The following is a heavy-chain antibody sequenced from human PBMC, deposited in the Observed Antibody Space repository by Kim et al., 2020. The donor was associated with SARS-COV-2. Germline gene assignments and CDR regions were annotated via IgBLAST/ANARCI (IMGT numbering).Heavy chain of an antibody. CDR2: IYYSGST. J-gene: IGHJ5*02. D-gene: IGHD3-22*01. CDR1: GGSISSGGYY. V-gene: IGHV4-31*03. CDR3: ARNIGITMIVVVTGWFDP. Sequence: PSDTLSLTCTVSGGSISSGGYYWSWIRQHPGKGLEWIGYIYYSGSTYYNPSLKSRVTISVDTSKNQFSLKLTSVTAADTAVYYCARNIGITMIVVVTGWFDPWGQGTLVTVSS.